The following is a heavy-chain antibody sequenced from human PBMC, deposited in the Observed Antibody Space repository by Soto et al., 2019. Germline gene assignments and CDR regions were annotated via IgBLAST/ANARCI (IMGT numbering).Heavy chain of an antibody. Sequence: QVQLVESGGGVVQPGRSLRLSCAASGFTFSSYGMHWVRQAPGKGLEWVAVIWYDGSNKYYADSVKGRFTISRDNSKNTLYLQMNSLRAEDTAVDYCARDNSGSGIWDYYYGMDVWGQGTTVTVSS. CDR2: IWYDGSNK. V-gene: IGHV3-33*01. CDR1: GFTFSSYG. D-gene: IGHD1-26*01. J-gene: IGHJ6*02. CDR3: ARDNSGSGIWDYYYGMDV.